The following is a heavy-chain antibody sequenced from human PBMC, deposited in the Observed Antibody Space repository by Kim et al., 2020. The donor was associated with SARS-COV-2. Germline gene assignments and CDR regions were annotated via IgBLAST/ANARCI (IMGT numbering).Heavy chain of an antibody. CDR1: GGTFSSYA. D-gene: IGHD2-2*01. CDR3: ARDGGYCSSTSCYFGEYDAFDI. V-gene: IGHV1-69*13. J-gene: IGHJ3*02. Sequence: SVKVSCKASGGTFSSYAISWVRQAPGQGLEWMGGIIPIFGTANYAQKFQGIVTITADESTSTAYMDLSSLRSEDTAVYYCARDGGYCSSTSCYFGEYDAFDIWGQGTMVTVSS. CDR2: IIPIFGTA.